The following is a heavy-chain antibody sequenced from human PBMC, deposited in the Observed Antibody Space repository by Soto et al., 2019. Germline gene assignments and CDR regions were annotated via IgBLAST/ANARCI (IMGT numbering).Heavy chain of an antibody. CDR2: IYYSGST. CDR3: ARSSGSYHHDY. Sequence: SETLSLTCTVSGGSISSYYWSWIRQPPGKGLEWIGYIYYSGSTNYNPSLKSRVTISVDTSKNQFSLKLSSVTAADTAVYYCARSSGSYHHDYWGQGTLVTVS. V-gene: IGHV4-59*01. J-gene: IGHJ4*02. D-gene: IGHD1-26*01. CDR1: GGSISSYY.